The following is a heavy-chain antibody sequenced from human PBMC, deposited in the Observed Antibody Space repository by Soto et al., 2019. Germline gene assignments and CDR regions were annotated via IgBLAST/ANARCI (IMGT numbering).Heavy chain of an antibody. Sequence: QLLQSGGGLVQPGGSLTLSCAASGFTFGTPDMSWVRQAPGEGLEWVSTIDGSGGITYYADSVKGRFTIPRDNSRNTVYLQMSSLRSDDTALYYCVKNSGGFNTWGQGALVTVSS. J-gene: IGHJ5*02. CDR1: GFTFGTPD. D-gene: IGHD3-10*01. CDR2: IDGSGGIT. V-gene: IGHV3-23*01. CDR3: VKNSGGFNT.